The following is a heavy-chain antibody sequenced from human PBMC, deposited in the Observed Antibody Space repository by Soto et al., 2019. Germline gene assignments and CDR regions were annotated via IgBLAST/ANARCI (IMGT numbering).Heavy chain of an antibody. V-gene: IGHV4-31*03. J-gene: IGHJ1*01. CDR2: IYYSGST. D-gene: IGHD3-22*01. Sequence: SETLSLTCTVSGGSISSGGYYWSWIRQHPGKGLEWLGYIYYSGSTYYNPSLKSRVTISVDTSKNQFSLKLSSVTAADTAVYYCARGRRGYYYDSSGYYSAEYFQHWGQGTLVTVSS. CDR1: GGSISSGGYY. CDR3: ARGRRGYYYDSSGYYSAEYFQH.